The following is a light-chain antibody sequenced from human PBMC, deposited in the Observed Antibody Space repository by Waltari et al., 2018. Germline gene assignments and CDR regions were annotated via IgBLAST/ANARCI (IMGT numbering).Light chain of an antibody. J-gene: IGKJ2*01. Sequence: VMTQSPVSLSVTLGQAASISCKSSQSLVPVDGNTYLNWFHQRPGQSPRRLIYWVFNRDSGVPDRFSGSGSGTDFTLRISRVEAEDVGVYYGMQGTRWPYTFGQGTQLDIK. V-gene: IGKV2-30*02. CDR3: MQGTRWPYT. CDR2: WVF. CDR1: QSLVPVDGNTY.